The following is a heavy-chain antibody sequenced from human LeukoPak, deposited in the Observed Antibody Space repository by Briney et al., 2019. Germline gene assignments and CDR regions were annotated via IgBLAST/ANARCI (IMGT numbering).Heavy chain of an antibody. V-gene: IGHV4-59*12. J-gene: IGHJ4*02. CDR3: ARVIAAEGEFDY. Sequence: KASETLSLTCTVSGGSISSYYWSWIRQPPGKGLEWIGYIYYSGSTNYNPSLKSRVTISVDTSKNQFSLKLSSVTAADTAVYYCARVIAAEGEFDYWGQGTLVTVSS. CDR1: GGSISSYY. D-gene: IGHD6-13*01. CDR2: IYYSGST.